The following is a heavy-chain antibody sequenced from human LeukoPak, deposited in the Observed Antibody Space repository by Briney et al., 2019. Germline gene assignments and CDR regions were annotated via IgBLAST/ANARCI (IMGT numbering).Heavy chain of an antibody. CDR2: IIPILGIA. CDR3: ARDCPNYDSSGYYFDY. V-gene: IGHV1-69*04. Sequence: SVKVSCKASGGTFSSYTISWVRQAPGQGLEWMGRIIPILGIANYAQKFQGRVTITADKSTSTAYMELSSLRSEDTAVYYCARDCPNYDSSGYYFDYWDQGTLVTVSS. CDR1: GGTFSSYT. D-gene: IGHD3-22*01. J-gene: IGHJ4*02.